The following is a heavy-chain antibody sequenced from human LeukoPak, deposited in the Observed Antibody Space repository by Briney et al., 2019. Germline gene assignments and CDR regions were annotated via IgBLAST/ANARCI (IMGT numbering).Heavy chain of an antibody. CDR1: GFTFSSYG. D-gene: IGHD5-18*01. CDR2: IRYDGSNK. CDR3: AANEGIQLSNTDMGYFDY. Sequence: GGSLRLSCAASGFTFSSYGKHWVRQAPGKGLEWVAFIRYDGSNKYYADSVKGRFTISRDNSKNTLYLQMNSLRAEDTAVYYCAANEGIQLSNTDMGYFDYWGQGTLVTVSS. J-gene: IGHJ4*02. V-gene: IGHV3-30*02.